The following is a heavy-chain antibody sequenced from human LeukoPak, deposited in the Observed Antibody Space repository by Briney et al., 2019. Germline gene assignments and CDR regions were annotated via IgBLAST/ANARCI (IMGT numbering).Heavy chain of an antibody. V-gene: IGHV3-9*01. CDR3: ARGHIVVVNRRGIDY. J-gene: IGHJ4*02. CDR2: IGWNSNSI. D-gene: IGHD2-21*01. Sequence: GRSLRLSCAASGFSFDDYAMHWVRQAPGKGLEWVSGIGWNSNSIAYADSVRGRFTISRDNAKSSLYLQMNSLRAEDTAVYYCARGHIVVVNRRGIDYRGQGTLVTISS. CDR1: GFSFDDYA.